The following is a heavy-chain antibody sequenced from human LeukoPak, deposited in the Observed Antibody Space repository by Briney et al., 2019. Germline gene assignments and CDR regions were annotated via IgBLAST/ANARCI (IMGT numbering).Heavy chain of an antibody. Sequence: SDTLSLTCTVSGGSITNNAYYWAWIRQPRGKGLEWIVSIHYSGSTHYNPSLKRRLTISVDTSKNQFSLKLSSVTAADTAVYYCARNETTGLQRTPYYHSYVDVWGKGTTVTVSS. CDR2: IHYSGST. V-gene: IGHV4-39*01. J-gene: IGHJ6*03. D-gene: IGHD4-11*01. CDR3: ARNETTGLQRTPYYHSYVDV. CDR1: GGSITNNAYY.